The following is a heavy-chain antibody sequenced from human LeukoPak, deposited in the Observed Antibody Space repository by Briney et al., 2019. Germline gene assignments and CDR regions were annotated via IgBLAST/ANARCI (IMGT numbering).Heavy chain of an antibody. V-gene: IGHV4-59*08. CDR3: ARSRMAIFDY. CDR1: GGSISDYY. J-gene: IGHJ4*02. D-gene: IGHD5-24*01. Sequence: QPSETLSLTCTVSGGSISDYYWTWIRQSPGTGLEWIGYMDYSGSTAYNPSLKSRVTISIDTSKKQFSLELSSVTAADTAVYYCARSRMAIFDYWGQGTLVTVSS. CDR2: MDYSGST.